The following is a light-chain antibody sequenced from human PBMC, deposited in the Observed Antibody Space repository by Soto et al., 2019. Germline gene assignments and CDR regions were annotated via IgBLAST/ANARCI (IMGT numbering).Light chain of an antibody. CDR2: GAS. CDR3: QQYGGSPRIT. V-gene: IGKV3-20*01. Sequence: EIVLTQSPGTLSLCPGERATLSCRASERLSSVYLAWYQQRPGQPPRLLIYGASNRATGIPDRFSGSGSGTDFTLIINRLEPEDVAIYYCQQYGGSPRITFGQGTRLEIK. CDR1: ERLSSVY. J-gene: IGKJ5*01.